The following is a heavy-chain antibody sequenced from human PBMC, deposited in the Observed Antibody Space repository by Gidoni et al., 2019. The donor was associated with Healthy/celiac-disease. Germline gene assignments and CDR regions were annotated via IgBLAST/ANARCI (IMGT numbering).Heavy chain of an antibody. CDR3: AREPHDYGDFYWYFDL. V-gene: IGHV4-38-2*02. J-gene: IGHJ2*01. CDR1: GYSISRGYY. CDR2: IYHSGST. D-gene: IGHD4-17*01. Sequence: QVQLQESGPGLVKPSETLSLTCTVSGYSISRGYYWGWIRQPPGKGLEWIGSIYHSGSTYYNPSLKSRVTISVDTSKNQFSLKLSSVTAADTAVYYCAREPHDYGDFYWYFDLWGRGTLVTVSS.